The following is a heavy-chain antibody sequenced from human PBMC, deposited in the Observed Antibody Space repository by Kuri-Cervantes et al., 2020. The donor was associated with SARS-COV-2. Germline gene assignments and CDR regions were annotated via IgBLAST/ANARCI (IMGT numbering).Heavy chain of an antibody. CDR3: AKEMGATKYFQH. CDR1: GFTLSSYG. D-gene: IGHD1-26*01. Sequence: GESLKISCAASGFTLSSYGMHWVRQAPGKGLEWVAVISYDGSNKYYADSVKGRFTISRDNSKNTLYLQMNSLRAEDTAVYYCAKEMGATKYFQHWGQGTLVTVSS. V-gene: IGHV3-30*18. CDR2: ISYDGSNK. J-gene: IGHJ1*01.